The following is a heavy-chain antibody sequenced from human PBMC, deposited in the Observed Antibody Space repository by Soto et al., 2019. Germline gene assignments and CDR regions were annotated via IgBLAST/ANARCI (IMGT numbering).Heavy chain of an antibody. CDR2: INPNSGGT. J-gene: IGHJ5*02. Sequence: ASVKVSCKASGYTFTGYYMHWVRQAPGQGLEWMGWINPNSGGTNYAQKFQGWVTMTRDTSISTAYMEQSRLRSDDTAVYYCARDLRIEAAGTTLWPWWFDPWGQGTLVTVSS. CDR1: GYTFTGYY. D-gene: IGHD6-13*01. CDR3: ARDLRIEAAGTTLWPWWFDP. V-gene: IGHV1-2*04.